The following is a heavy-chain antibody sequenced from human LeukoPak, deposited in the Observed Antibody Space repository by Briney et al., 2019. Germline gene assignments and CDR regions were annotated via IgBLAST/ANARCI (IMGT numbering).Heavy chain of an antibody. CDR2: ISSSSSTI. J-gene: IGHJ4*02. Sequence: GGSLRLSCAASGFTFSSYSMNWVRQAPGKGLEWVSYISSSSSTIYYADPVKGRFTISRDNAKNSLYLQMNSLRAEDTAVYYCARDSRLGQFDYWGQGTLVTVSS. V-gene: IGHV3-48*01. D-gene: IGHD3-16*01. CDR1: GFTFSSYS. CDR3: ARDSRLGQFDY.